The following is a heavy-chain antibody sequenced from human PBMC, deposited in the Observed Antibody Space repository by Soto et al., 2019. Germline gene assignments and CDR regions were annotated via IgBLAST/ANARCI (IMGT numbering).Heavy chain of an antibody. J-gene: IGHJ3*02. CDR2: ILYGGST. CDR3: ARRAITLIGAFDI. Sequence: SETLSLTCSVSGGSIRSHNYYWGWIRQPPGKGLEWIGTILYGGSTYYKPSLKSRVTISVDTSKNQFSLKLSSVTAADTAVYYCARRAITLIGAFDIWGQGTMVT. D-gene: IGHD1-20*01. V-gene: IGHV4-39*01. CDR1: GGSIRSHNYY.